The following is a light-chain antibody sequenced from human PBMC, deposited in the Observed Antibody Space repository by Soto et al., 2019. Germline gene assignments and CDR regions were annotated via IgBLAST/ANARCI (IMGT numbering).Light chain of an antibody. V-gene: IGLV2-14*01. CDR3: SPYTSSSTLPYV. Sequence: QSALTQPASVSGSPGQSITISCTGTSSDVGGYNYVSWYQQHPGKAPKLMIYEVSSRPSGVSNRFSGSKSGNTASLTISGLQAEDEADYYCSPYTSSSTLPYVFGTGTKVTVL. CDR1: SSDVGGYNY. J-gene: IGLJ1*01. CDR2: EVS.